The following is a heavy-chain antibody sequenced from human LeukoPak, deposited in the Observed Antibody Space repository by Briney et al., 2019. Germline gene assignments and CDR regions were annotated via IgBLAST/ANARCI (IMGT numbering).Heavy chain of an antibody. J-gene: IGHJ3*01. Sequence: GGSLRLSCEASGITFTSHWMTWVRQAPGRGLEWVANIKHDGSLRNYLDSVKGRFTISRDNAKHSLYLQMNSLRAEDTAVYYCARDQDYHISDSWYGAFDVWGRGTMVTVSP. D-gene: IGHD3-22*01. CDR2: IKHDGSLR. CDR1: GITFTSHW. V-gene: IGHV3-7*01. CDR3: ARDQDYHISDSWYGAFDV.